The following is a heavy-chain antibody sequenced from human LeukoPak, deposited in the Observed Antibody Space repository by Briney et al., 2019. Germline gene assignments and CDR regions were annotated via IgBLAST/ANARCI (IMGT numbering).Heavy chain of an antibody. Sequence: GASVKVSCKASGYTFTSYGISWVRQAPGQGLEWRGWISAYNGNTNYAQKLQGRVTMTTDTSTSTAYMELRSLRSDDTAVYYCARVVPAAPTEDYYYYMDVWGKGTTVTVSS. CDR3: ARVVPAAPTEDYYYYMDV. CDR2: ISAYNGNT. J-gene: IGHJ6*03. V-gene: IGHV1-18*01. CDR1: GYTFTSYG. D-gene: IGHD2-2*01.